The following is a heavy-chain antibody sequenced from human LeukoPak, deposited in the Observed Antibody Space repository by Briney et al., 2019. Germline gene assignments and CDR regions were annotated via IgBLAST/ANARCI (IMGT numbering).Heavy chain of an antibody. D-gene: IGHD6-19*01. Sequence: GGSLRLPCAASGFTFSSYGMHWVRQAPGKGLEWVAVIWYDGSNKYYADSVKGRFTISRDNSKNTLYLQMNSLRAEDTAVYYCARDRKSSFPDYWGQGTLVTVSS. J-gene: IGHJ4*02. CDR3: ARDRKSSFPDY. CDR2: IWYDGSNK. V-gene: IGHV3-33*01. CDR1: GFTFSSYG.